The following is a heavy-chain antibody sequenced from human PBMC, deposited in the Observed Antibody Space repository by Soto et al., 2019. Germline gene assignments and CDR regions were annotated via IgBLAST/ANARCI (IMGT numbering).Heavy chain of an antibody. D-gene: IGHD6-13*01. CDR3: ALPGVAAAGTDYYYFGMDV. CDR2: ISASNGNT. V-gene: IGHV1-18*01. Sequence: QVQLVQSGDEVKKPGASVRVACKASGYTFTSYAINWLRQAPGQGLEWMGWISASNGNTNYAQKFQGRVTMTTDTSTSTAYMELRSLRPDDTAIYYCALPGVAAAGTDYYYFGMDVWGQGTTVTVSS. J-gene: IGHJ6*02. CDR1: GYTFTSYA.